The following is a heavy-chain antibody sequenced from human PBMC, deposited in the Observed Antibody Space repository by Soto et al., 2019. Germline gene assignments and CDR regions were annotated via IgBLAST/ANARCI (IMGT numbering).Heavy chain of an antibody. CDR3: AREGDGYIERGAFDY. D-gene: IGHD5-12*01. CDR1: GFTFSSYG. Sequence: QVQLVESGGGVVQPGRSLRLSCAASGFTFSSYGMHWVRQAPGKGLVRAAVIWYDGSNKYYADSVKGRFTISRDNSKNTLYLQMNSLRAEDTAVYYCAREGDGYIERGAFDYWGQGTLVTVSS. V-gene: IGHV3-33*01. CDR2: IWYDGSNK. J-gene: IGHJ4*02.